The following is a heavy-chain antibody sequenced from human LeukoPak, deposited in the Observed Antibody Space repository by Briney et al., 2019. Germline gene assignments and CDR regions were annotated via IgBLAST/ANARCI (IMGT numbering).Heavy chain of an antibody. D-gene: IGHD6-19*01. Sequence: SVKVSCKASGGTFSSYAISWVRQAPGQGLEWMGRIIPILNIANYAQKFQGRVTIAADKSTSTAYMELSSLRSEDTAVYYCARGSPIAVAGTGDDYWGQGTLVTVSS. CDR3: ARGSPIAVAGTGDDY. J-gene: IGHJ4*02. CDR1: GGTFSSYA. CDR2: IIPILNIA. V-gene: IGHV1-69*04.